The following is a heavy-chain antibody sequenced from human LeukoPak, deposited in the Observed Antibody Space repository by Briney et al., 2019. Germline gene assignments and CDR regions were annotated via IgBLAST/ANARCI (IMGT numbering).Heavy chain of an antibody. CDR1: GLTFSSYE. V-gene: IGHV3-48*03. J-gene: IGHJ4*02. CDR3: ARESRTWIQLWLLDY. D-gene: IGHD5-18*01. CDR2: ISSSGSTI. Sequence: GGPLRLSCAASGLTFSSYEMNWVRQAPGKGLEWVSYISSSGSTIYYADSVKGRFTISRDNAKNSLYLQMNSLRAEDTAVYYCARESRTWIQLWLLDYWGQGTLVTVSS.